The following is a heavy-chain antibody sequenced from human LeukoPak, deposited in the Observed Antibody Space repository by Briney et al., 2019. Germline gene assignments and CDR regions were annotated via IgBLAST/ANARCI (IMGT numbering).Heavy chain of an antibody. CDR1: GFTFSSYS. Sequence: GGSLRLSCAASGFTFSSYSMHWVRQAPGKGLEYVSAISSSGGSTYYANSVKGRFTISRDNSKNTLYLQMGSLRAEDMAVYYCARIYCSSTSCLVDYWGQGTLVTVSS. CDR3: ARIYCSSTSCLVDY. D-gene: IGHD2-2*01. J-gene: IGHJ4*02. V-gene: IGHV3-64*01. CDR2: ISSSGGST.